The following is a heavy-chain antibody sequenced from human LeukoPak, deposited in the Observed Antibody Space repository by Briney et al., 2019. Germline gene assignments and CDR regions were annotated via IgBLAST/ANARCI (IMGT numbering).Heavy chain of an antibody. CDR2: IQNVGST. V-gene: IGHV4-59*08. D-gene: IGHD4-23*01. Sequence: DSQSLVRTVAGASVSIDYSSSVRHPPRGWLESIVYIQNVGSTNYNPSLKSRVTISVDKPDNQFSLQLSSVTAADTAVYYCARQGDYVGNWFDPWGQGTLVTVSP. CDR3: ARQGDYVGNWFDP. CDR1: GASVSIDY. J-gene: IGHJ5*02.